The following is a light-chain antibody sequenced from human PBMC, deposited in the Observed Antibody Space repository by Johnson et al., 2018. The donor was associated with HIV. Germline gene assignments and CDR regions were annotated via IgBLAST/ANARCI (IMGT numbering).Light chain of an antibody. CDR3: GTWDSSLSAGV. J-gene: IGLJ1*01. Sequence: SVLTQPPSVSAAPGQKVTISCSGSSSNIGNNYVSWYQQLPGTAPKLLIYDNNKRPSGIPDQFSGSKSGTSATLGITGLQTGDEADYYCGTWDSSLSAGVFGTGTKVTVL. CDR2: DNN. V-gene: IGLV1-51*01. CDR1: SSNIGNNY.